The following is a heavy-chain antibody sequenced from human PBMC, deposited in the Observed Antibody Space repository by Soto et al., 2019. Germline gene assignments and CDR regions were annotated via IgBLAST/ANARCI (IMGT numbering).Heavy chain of an antibody. D-gene: IGHD6-19*01. Sequence: GGSLRLSCAASGFTFSSYDMSWVRQAPGKGLEWVSAISRSGGTTYYADSLKGRFTMSRDNSKNTLYLQMNSLRVEDTAVYYCAKWDNSGPLSYWGQGTLVTVSS. CDR1: GFTFSSYD. V-gene: IGHV3-23*01. J-gene: IGHJ4*02. CDR3: AKWDNSGPLSY. CDR2: ISRSGGTT.